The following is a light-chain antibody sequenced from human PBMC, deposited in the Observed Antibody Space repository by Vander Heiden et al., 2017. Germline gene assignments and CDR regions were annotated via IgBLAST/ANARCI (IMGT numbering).Light chain of an antibody. CDR2: RNN. J-gene: IGLJ3*02. V-gene: IGLV1-47*01. Sequence: QSVLTQPPPASGTPGQRVTISCSGSGSTIGSNYVYWYQQLPGTAPKLLIYRNNQRPSGVPDRFSGSKSGTSASLAISGLRSEDEADYYCAAWDDSLSGRVFGGGTKLTVL. CDR3: AAWDDSLSGRV. CDR1: GSTIGSNY.